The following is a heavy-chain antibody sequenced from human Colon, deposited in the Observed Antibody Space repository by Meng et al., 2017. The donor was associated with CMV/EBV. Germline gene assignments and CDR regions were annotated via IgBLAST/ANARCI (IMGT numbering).Heavy chain of an antibody. Sequence: GESLKISCAASVFTFSAYPIHWVRQAPGKGLEWVSLIYSGGTSTNYADSVKGRFTISRDNSKNTLYLQMNSLRAEDTAVYYCAKEIVPAAPTGCFDPWGQGTLVTVSS. CDR3: AKEIVPAAPTGCFDP. CDR2: IYSGGTST. V-gene: IGHV3-23*03. J-gene: IGHJ5*02. CDR1: VFTFSAYP. D-gene: IGHD2-2*01.